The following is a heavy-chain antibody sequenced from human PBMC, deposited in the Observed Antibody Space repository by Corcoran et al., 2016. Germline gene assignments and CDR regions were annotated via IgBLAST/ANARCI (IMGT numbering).Heavy chain of an antibody. V-gene: IGHV1-69*01. J-gene: IGHJ2*01. CDR3: ANKVVDYGDDSHGYFDL. Sequence: QVQLVQSGAEVKKPGSSVKVSCKASGGTFSSYAISWVRQAPGQGLEWMGGIIPIFGTANYAQKFQGRVTITADESTSTAYMELSSLRSEDTAVYYCANKVVDYGDDSHGYFDLWGRGTLVTVSS. CDR1: GGTFSSYA. CDR2: IIPIFGTA. D-gene: IGHD4-17*01.